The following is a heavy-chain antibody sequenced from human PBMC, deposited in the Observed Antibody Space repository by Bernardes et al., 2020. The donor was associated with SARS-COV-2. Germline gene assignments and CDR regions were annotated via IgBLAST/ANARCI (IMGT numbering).Heavy chain of an antibody. D-gene: IGHD2-21*02. CDR2: IYYSGST. V-gene: IGHV4-59*01. Sequence: SETLSLTCTVSGGSISSYYWSWIRQPPGKGLEWIGYIYYSGSTNYNPSLKSRVTISVDTSKNQFSLKLSSVTAADTAVYYCARDYCGGDCLYYYYGMDVWGQGTTVTVSS. CDR1: GGSISSYY. J-gene: IGHJ6*02. CDR3: ARDYCGGDCLYYYYGMDV.